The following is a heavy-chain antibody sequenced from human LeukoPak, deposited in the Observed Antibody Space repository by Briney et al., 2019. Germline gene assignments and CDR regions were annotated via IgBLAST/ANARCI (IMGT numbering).Heavy chain of an antibody. V-gene: IGHV4-39*01. CDR3: ARLGYSVGWTDC. D-gene: IGHD6-25*01. Sequence: SETLSLTCAVSGGSISSSSHYWGWIRQPPGKRLEWIGSIYYSGSTYYNPSLKSRVTISVDTSKNQFSLRLSSVTAADMAVYFCARLGYSVGWTDCWGQGTLVTVSS. CDR1: GGSISSSSHY. CDR2: IYYSGST. J-gene: IGHJ4*02.